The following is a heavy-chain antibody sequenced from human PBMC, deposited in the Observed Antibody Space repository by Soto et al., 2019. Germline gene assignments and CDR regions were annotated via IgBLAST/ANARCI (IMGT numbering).Heavy chain of an antibody. V-gene: IGHV4-39*01. Sequence: LSLTCTVSGGAINSTAYYWGWIRQPPGKGLEWIGSSNYGGPTYYSPSLQSRVTISLDTAKNHFSLNLRSVTAADTAVYYCARHGAYSTSVYYYYGMDVWGQGTTVTVSS. CDR3: ARHGAYSTSVYYYYGMDV. CDR1: GGAINSTAYY. CDR2: SNYGGPT. D-gene: IGHD6-13*01. J-gene: IGHJ6*02.